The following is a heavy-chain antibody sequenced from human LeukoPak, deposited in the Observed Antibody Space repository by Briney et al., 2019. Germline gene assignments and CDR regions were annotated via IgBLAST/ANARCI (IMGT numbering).Heavy chain of an antibody. CDR1: GFTFSSYE. D-gene: IGHD2/OR15-2a*01. CDR2: IGSSASTV. J-gene: IGHJ3*02. CDR3: ARDTPLYADSPDAFDI. Sequence: PGGSLRLSCAAPGFTFSSYEMNWVRQGPGKGLEWVSYIGSSASTVYYADSVKGRFTTSRDNAKNSLYLQMNSLRDEDTAVYYCARDTPLYADSPDAFDIWGQGTMVTVSS. V-gene: IGHV3-48*03.